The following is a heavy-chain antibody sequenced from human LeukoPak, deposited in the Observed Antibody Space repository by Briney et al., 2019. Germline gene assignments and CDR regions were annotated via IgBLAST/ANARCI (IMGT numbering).Heavy chain of an antibody. CDR2: ISGSGGST. CDR1: GFTFSSYA. Sequence: PGGSLRLSCAASGFTFSSYAMSWVRQAPGKGLEWVSAISGSGGSTYYADSVKGRFTISRDNSKNTLYLQMNSLRAEDTAVYYCAKDLFFDNFWPSYYDYWGQGTLVTVSS. J-gene: IGHJ4*02. D-gene: IGHD3-10*01. CDR3: AKDLFFDNFWPSYYDY. V-gene: IGHV3-23*01.